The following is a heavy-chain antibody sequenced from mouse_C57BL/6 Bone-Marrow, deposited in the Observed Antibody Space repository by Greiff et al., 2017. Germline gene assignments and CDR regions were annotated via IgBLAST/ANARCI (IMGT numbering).Heavy chain of an antibody. Sequence: VKLVESGGGLVQPGGSLKLSCAASGFTFSDYYMYWVRQTPEKRLEWVAYISNGGGSTYYPDTVKGRFTISRDNAKNTLYLQMSRLKSEDTAMYYCARHEDYFDYWGQGTTLTVSS. J-gene: IGHJ2*01. CDR2: ISNGGGST. CDR1: GFTFSDYY. V-gene: IGHV5-12*01. CDR3: ARHEDYFDY.